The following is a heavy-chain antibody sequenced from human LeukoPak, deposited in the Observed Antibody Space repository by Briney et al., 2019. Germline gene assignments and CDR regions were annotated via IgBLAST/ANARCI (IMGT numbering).Heavy chain of an antibody. CDR2: INHSGGT. CDR3: AREGATVAGKTSLDY. J-gene: IGHJ4*02. CDR1: GGSFSDYY. Sequence: SETLSLTCAVYGGSFSDYYWTWIRQSPGKGLEWIGEINHSGGTNYNPSLKSRVVMSIDTSKTQFSLKLTSVTAADTGVYYCAREGATVAGKTSLDYWGQGTPVTVSS. D-gene: IGHD6-19*01. V-gene: IGHV4-34*01.